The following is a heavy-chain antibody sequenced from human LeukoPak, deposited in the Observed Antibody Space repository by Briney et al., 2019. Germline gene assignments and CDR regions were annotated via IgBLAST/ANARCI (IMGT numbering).Heavy chain of an antibody. J-gene: IGHJ3*02. Sequence: GGSLRLSWAASAFSFSSFAMTWVRQAPGKGLEWVSGIHGSGVTTYYADSVKGRFTISRDNSRKMLYLQMNSLRVEDTAVYYCAKDPNGDYVGAFDSWGQGTMVTVSS. CDR2: IHGSGVTT. D-gene: IGHD4-17*01. V-gene: IGHV3-23*01. CDR1: AFSFSSFA. CDR3: AKDPNGDYVGAFDS.